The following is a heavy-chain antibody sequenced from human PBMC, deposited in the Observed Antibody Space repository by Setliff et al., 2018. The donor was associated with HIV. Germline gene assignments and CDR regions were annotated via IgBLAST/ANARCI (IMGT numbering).Heavy chain of an antibody. J-gene: IGHJ6*02. Sequence: ASVKVSCKASGYTFTGYYMHWVRQAPGQGLEWMGWINPNSGGTNYAQKFQGWVTMTRDTSISTAYMELSRLRSDDAAVYYCARGWNYRDYYYYGMDVWGQGTTVTVSS. CDR1: GYTFTGYY. V-gene: IGHV1-2*04. CDR2: INPNSGGT. D-gene: IGHD1-7*01. CDR3: ARGWNYRDYYYYGMDV.